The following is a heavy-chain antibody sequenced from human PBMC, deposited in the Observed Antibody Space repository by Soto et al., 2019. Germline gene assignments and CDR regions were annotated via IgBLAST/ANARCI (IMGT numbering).Heavy chain of an antibody. D-gene: IGHD2-21*02. V-gene: IGHV3-23*01. CDR1: GFTFSSYG. CDR2: ISGSGVDT. J-gene: IGHJ4*02. Sequence: EVQLLQSGGGSVQPGGSLRLSCEASGFTFSSYGMTWVRQAPGKGLEWVAGISGSGVDTKYADSVKSRFIIARDNSKNKMYLQMNNLRVEDMAVYFCAKGGAYCYGDCTRAHWGQGTLVTVSS. CDR3: AKGGAYCYGDCTRAH.